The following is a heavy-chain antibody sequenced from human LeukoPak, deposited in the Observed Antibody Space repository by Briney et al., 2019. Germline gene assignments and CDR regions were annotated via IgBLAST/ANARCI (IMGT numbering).Heavy chain of an antibody. CDR2: ISYDGNNK. J-gene: IGHJ6*02. CDR3: ARTGDDYYYYYGMDV. Sequence: GGSLRLSCAASGFTFSSYGMHWVRQAPGRGLEWVAVISYDGNNKYYADSVKGRFTISRDNSKNTLFLQLNSLRAEDTAVYYCARTGDDYYYYYGMDVWGQGTTVTVSS. CDR1: GFTFSSYG. V-gene: IGHV3-30*03.